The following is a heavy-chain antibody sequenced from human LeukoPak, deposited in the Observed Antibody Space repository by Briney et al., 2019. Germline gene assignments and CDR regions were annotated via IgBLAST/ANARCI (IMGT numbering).Heavy chain of an antibody. Sequence: ASVKVSCKASGYTFTGYYMHWVRQAPGQRLEWMGRINPNSGGTNYAQKFQGRVTMTRDTSISTAYMELSRLRSDDTAVYYCARVLAGDYLDYWGQGTLVTVSS. J-gene: IGHJ4*02. CDR3: ARVLAGDYLDY. CDR1: GYTFTGYY. V-gene: IGHV1-2*06. D-gene: IGHD4-17*01. CDR2: INPNSGGT.